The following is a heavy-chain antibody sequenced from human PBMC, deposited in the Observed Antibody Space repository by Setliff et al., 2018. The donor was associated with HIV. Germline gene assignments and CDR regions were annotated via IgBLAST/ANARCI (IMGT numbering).Heavy chain of an antibody. CDR1: SGYMSGHF. CDR3: ATDYGDYGC. D-gene: IGHD4-17*01. CDR2: INHGGDT. J-gene: IGHJ4*02. V-gene: IGHV4-34*01. Sequence: SETLSLTCTVSSGYMSGHFWTWIRQTPGKGLEWIGEINHGGDTNYNPSLKSRVTISVDTSKNQFSLKLSSVTAADTAVYYCATDYGDYGCWGQGTLVTVSS.